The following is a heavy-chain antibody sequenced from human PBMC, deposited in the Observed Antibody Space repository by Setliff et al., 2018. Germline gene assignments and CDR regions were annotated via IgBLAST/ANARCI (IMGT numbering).Heavy chain of an antibody. CDR2: IKDSDYST. CDR3: AKDPNGDFFGAFDT. Sequence: PGESLTISCVGSGFTISGYAMTWVRQVPGKGLEWISSIKDSDYSTYYADSVKGRFTISRDNSKNTLYLQMNGLRAEDSALYYCAKDPNGDFFGAFDTWGQGALVTVSS. D-gene: IGHD4-17*01. J-gene: IGHJ5*02. V-gene: IGHV3-23*05. CDR1: GFTISGYA.